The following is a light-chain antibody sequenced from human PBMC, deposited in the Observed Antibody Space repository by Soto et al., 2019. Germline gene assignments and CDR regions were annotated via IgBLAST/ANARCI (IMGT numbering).Light chain of an antibody. CDR3: QQSYTTPFT. V-gene: IGKV1-39*01. CDR1: EYIITY. CDR2: GAS. Sequence: IQMTQSPSSLSASVGDRVTLTCRTSEYIITYLNWYQQRPGKAPKLLIYGASNLQNGAPSRFSGTGSGTDFTLTITSLHPEDFAIYYCQQSYTTPFTFGPGTKVDIK. J-gene: IGKJ3*01.